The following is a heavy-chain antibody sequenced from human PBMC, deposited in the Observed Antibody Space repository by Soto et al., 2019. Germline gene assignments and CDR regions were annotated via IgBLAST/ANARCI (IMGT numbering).Heavy chain of an antibody. CDR2: INPNTGIT. Sequence: ASVKVSCKASGDTFSSYTITWVRQAPGQGLEWMGWINPNTGITNYAQKFQGWVTMTRDTSVTTAYMEVSRLTSGDTAVYFCARSVTTHLAADFWGQGTLVTVSS. CDR3: ARSVTTHLAADF. V-gene: IGHV1-2*04. CDR1: GDTFSSYT. D-gene: IGHD4-17*01. J-gene: IGHJ4*02.